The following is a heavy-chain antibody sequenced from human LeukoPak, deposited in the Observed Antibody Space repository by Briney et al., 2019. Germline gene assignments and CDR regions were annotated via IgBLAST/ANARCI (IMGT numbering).Heavy chain of an antibody. J-gene: IGHJ4*02. CDR2: IRYDGSNK. CDR1: GFTFSSYG. Sequence: GGSLRLSCAASGFTFSSYGMHWVRQAPGKGLEWVAFIRYDGSNKYYADSVKGRFTISRDNSKNTLYLQMNSLRAEDTAVYYCASVGYYYDSSGYYDYWGQGTLVTVSS. CDR3: ASVGYYYDSSGYYDY. V-gene: IGHV3-30*02. D-gene: IGHD3-22*01.